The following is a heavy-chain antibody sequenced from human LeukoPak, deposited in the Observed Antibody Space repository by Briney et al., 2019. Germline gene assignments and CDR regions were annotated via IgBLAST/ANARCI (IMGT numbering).Heavy chain of an antibody. J-gene: IGHJ5*02. Sequence: GGSLRLSCAASGFTFSSYSMNWVRQAPGKGLEWVSYISSSSSTIYYADSVKGRFTISRDNAKNTLYLQMNSLRAEDTAVYYCARDRPYYGDDWFDPWGQGTLVTVSS. D-gene: IGHD4-17*01. CDR3: ARDRPYYGDDWFDP. CDR1: GFTFSSYS. CDR2: ISSSSSTI. V-gene: IGHV3-48*04.